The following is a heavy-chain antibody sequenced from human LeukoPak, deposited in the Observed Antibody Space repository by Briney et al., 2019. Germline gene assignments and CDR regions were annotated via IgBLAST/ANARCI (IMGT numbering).Heavy chain of an antibody. Sequence: PSETLSLTCTVSGGSISSYYWSWIRQPPGKGLEWIGYIYYSGSTNYNPSLKSRVTISVDTSKNQFSLKLSSVTAADTAVYYCARTYSSGWYLNWFDPWGQGTLVTVSS. V-gene: IGHV4-59*01. CDR2: IYYSGST. CDR1: GGSISSYY. J-gene: IGHJ5*02. D-gene: IGHD6-19*01. CDR3: ARTYSSGWYLNWFDP.